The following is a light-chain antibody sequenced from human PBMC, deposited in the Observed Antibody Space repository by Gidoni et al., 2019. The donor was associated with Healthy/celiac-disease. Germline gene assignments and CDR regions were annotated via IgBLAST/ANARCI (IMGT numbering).Light chain of an antibody. CDR1: ALPKQY. CDR3: QSADSSGTYRV. Sequence: SYELTQPPSVSVSPGQTARITCSGDALPKQYAYWYQQKPGQAPVLVIYKDKERPSGIPERVSGSSSGTTVTLTISGGQAEDEADYYCQSADSSGTYRVFGGGTKLTVL. CDR2: KDK. V-gene: IGLV3-25*03. J-gene: IGLJ3*02.